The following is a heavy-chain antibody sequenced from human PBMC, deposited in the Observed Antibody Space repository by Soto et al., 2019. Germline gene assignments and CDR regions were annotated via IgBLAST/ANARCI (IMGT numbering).Heavy chain of an antibody. CDR2: ISSGGSTI. V-gene: IGHV3-48*02. CDR1: GFTFSSYS. D-gene: IGHD3-22*01. Sequence: GGSLRLSCAASGFTFSSYSMNWVRQAPGKGLEWVSYISSGGSTIYYADSVMGRFTISRDNAKNSLYLQMNSLRDEDTAVYYCARDQLYYNDISGRPLNAFDVWGQGTMVTVSS. CDR3: ARDQLYYNDISGRPLNAFDV. J-gene: IGHJ3*01.